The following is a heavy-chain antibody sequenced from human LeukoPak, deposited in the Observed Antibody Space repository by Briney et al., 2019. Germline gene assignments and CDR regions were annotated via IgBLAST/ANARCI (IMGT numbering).Heavy chain of an antibody. CDR3: ARDVRFGEAQGGWLDP. V-gene: IGHV1-46*01. Sequence: GASVKLSCKASGYTVTSYYMHWVRQAPGQGLEWMGIINTSGASKRYPQKFQGRVTMTRDTSTSTVYIDLSSLSSEDTAVYYCARDVRFGEAQGGWLDPWGQGTLVTVSS. J-gene: IGHJ5*02. CDR1: GYTVTSYY. D-gene: IGHD3-10*01. CDR2: INTSGASK.